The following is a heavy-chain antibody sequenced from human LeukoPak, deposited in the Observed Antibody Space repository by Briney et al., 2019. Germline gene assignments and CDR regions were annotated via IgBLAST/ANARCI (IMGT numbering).Heavy chain of an antibody. CDR2: ISGSGGST. V-gene: IGHV3-23*01. J-gene: IGHJ6*03. D-gene: IGHD2-15*01. Sequence: GGSLRLSCAASGFTFSSYAMSWVRQAPGKGLEWVSAISGSGGSTYYADSVKGRFTISRDNSKNTLYLQMNSLRAEDTAVYYCAKDTGLPGVVPGYYYYYYMDVWGKGTTVTVSS. CDR1: GFTFSSYA. CDR3: AKDTGLPGVVPGYYYYYYMDV.